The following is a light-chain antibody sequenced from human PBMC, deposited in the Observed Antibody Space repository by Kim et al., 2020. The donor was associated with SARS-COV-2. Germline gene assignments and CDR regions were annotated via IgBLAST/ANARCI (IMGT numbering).Light chain of an antibody. CDR3: QQYRSYPVT. Sequence: ASVGDRVTITCRASQDIRKCLVWFQQKPGEAPQSLIYGASNLQSGVPSKFSGSGSGTEFSLTINSLQPEDFATYYCQQYRSYPVTFGQGTRLEIK. J-gene: IGKJ5*01. CDR2: GAS. CDR1: QDIRKC. V-gene: IGKV1-16*02.